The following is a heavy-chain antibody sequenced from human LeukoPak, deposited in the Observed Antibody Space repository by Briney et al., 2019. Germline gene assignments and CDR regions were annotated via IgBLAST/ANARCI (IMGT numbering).Heavy chain of an antibody. D-gene: IGHD3-22*01. CDR2: INHSGST. V-gene: IGHV4-34*01. CDR3: ARAPPDYYDSSTPPDY. J-gene: IGHJ4*02. Sequence: SETLPLTCAVYGGSFSGYYWSWIRQPPGKGLEWIGEINHSGSTNYNPSLKSRVTISVDTSKNQFSLKLSSVTAADTAVYYCARAPPDYYDSSTPPDYWGQGTLVTVSS. CDR1: GGSFSGYY.